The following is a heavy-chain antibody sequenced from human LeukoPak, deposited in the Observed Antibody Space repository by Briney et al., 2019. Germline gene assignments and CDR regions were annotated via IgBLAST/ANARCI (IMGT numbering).Heavy chain of an antibody. V-gene: IGHV1-2*02. D-gene: IGHD5-18*01. CDR1: GYTFTGYY. CDR3: AKVRDLDTVLGRFDN. Sequence: ASVKVSCKASGYTFTGYYMHWVRQAPGQGLEWMGWINPNSGGTNYAQKFQGRVTMTRDTSISTAYMELSRLRSDDTAVYYCAKVRDLDTVLGRFDNWGQGTLVTVSS. J-gene: IGHJ5*02. CDR2: INPNSGGT.